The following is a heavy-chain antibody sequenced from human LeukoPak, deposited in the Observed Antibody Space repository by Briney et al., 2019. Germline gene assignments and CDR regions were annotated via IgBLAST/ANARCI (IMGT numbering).Heavy chain of an antibody. CDR3: ARYGNSAWAFDL. CDR2: IYYSGTT. V-gene: IGHV4-59*01. J-gene: IGHJ2*01. Sequence: PSETLSLTCTVSGGSISGYFWSWIRQPPGKGLEWIGYIYYSGTTNYNPSLKSRVTMSVDTSKNQFSLNLNSVTAADTAVYYCARYGNSAWAFDLWGRGTLVTVSS. D-gene: IGHD4-23*01. CDR1: GGSISGYF.